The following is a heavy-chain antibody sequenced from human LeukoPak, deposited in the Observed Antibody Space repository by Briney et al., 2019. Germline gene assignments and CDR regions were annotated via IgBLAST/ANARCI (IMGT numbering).Heavy chain of an antibody. V-gene: IGHV4-59*01. CDR2: IYYSGST. J-gene: IGHJ4*02. D-gene: IGHD3-3*01. CDR3: ARAGLDFWSGYLIDY. CDR1: GGSINSYY. Sequence: SETLSLTCTVSGGSINSYYWSWIRQPPGEGLECMGYIYYSGSTNYNPSLKSRVTISVDTSKNQFSLKLSSVTAADTAVYYCARAGLDFWSGYLIDYWGQGTLVTVSS.